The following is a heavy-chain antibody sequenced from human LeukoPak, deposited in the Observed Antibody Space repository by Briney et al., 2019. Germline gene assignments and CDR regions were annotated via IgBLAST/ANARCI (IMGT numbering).Heavy chain of an antibody. V-gene: IGHV3-23*01. Sequence: GSLRLSCAASGFTVSSNYMSWVRQAPGKGLEWVSAISGSGGSTYYADSVKGRFTISRDNSKNTLYLQMNSLRTEDTAVYYCAVRGVRFGYWGQGTLVTVSS. CDR1: GFTVSSNY. J-gene: IGHJ4*02. CDR3: AVRGVRFGY. CDR2: ISGSGGST. D-gene: IGHD3-10*01.